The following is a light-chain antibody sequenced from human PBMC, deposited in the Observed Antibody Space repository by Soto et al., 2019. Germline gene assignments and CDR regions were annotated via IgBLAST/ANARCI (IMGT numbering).Light chain of an antibody. J-gene: IGKJ1*01. V-gene: IGKV1-5*03. Sequence: EIQITQSPSTLSGSVGDRVTLTCRASQTISSWLAWYQQKPGKAPKLLIYKASTLKSGVPSRFSGSGSGTEFTLTISSLQPDDFATYYCQHYNSYSEACGQGTKVDIK. CDR2: KAS. CDR1: QTISSW. CDR3: QHYNSYSEA.